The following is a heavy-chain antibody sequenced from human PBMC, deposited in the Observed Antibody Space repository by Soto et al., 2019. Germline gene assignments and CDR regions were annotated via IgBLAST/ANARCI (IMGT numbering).Heavy chain of an antibody. CDR2: IYYSGST. V-gene: IGHV4-39*01. D-gene: IGHD2-15*01. J-gene: IGHJ5*02. Sequence: SETLSLTCTVSGGSISSSSYYWGWIRQPPGKGLEWIGSIYYSGSTYYNPSLKSRVTISVDTSKNQFSLKLSSVTAADTAVYYCASTIVIGYCSGGSCYARFDPWGQGTLVTVSS. CDR1: GGSISSSSYY. CDR3: ASTIVIGYCSGGSCYARFDP.